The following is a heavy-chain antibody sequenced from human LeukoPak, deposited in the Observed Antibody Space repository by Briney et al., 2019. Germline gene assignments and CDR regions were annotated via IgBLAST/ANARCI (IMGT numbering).Heavy chain of an antibody. Sequence: SETLSLTCTVSGGSISSSSYYWGWIRQPPGKGLEWIGSIYYSGSTYYNPSLKSRVIISVDTSKNQFSLKLSSVTAADTAVYYCASSHRGTDAFDIWGQGTMVTVSS. CDR2: IYYSGST. J-gene: IGHJ3*02. CDR3: ASSHRGTDAFDI. D-gene: IGHD1-1*01. V-gene: IGHV4-39*01. CDR1: GGSISSSSYY.